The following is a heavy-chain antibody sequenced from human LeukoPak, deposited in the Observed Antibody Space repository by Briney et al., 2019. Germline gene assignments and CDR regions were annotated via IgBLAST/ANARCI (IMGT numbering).Heavy chain of an antibody. Sequence: SETLSLTCTVSGGSISSGSYYRSWIRQPAGKGLEWIGRIYTSGSTNYNPSLKSRVTISVDTSKNQFSLRLSSVTAADTAVYYCARGVVIAPQTFDYWGQGTLVTVSS. V-gene: IGHV4-61*02. J-gene: IGHJ4*02. CDR1: GGSISSGSYY. D-gene: IGHD2-21*01. CDR2: IYTSGST. CDR3: ARGVVIAPQTFDY.